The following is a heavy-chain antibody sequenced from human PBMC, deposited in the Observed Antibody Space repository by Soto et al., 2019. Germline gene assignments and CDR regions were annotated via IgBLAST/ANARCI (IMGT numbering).Heavy chain of an antibody. V-gene: IGHV1-18*01. CDR2: ISAYNGNT. CDR3: ARDRIVLMVYAPDAFYV. CDR1: GYTFTSYG. J-gene: IGHJ3*01. D-gene: IGHD2-8*01. Sequence: ASVKVSCKASGYTFTSYGISWVRQAPGQGLEWMRWISAYNGNTNYAQKLQGRVTMTTDTSTSTAYMELRSLRSDDTAVYYCARDRIVLMVYAPDAFYVWGQGTMATVSS.